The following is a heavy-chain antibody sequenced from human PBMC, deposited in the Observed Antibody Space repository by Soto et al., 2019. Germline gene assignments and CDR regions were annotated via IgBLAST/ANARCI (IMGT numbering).Heavy chain of an antibody. J-gene: IGHJ4*02. CDR3: ARVLSWWYCVFDY. Sequence: EVQLLESGGGLVQPGGSLRLSCAASGFTFSNYAMSWVRQAPGKGLEWVSTITGSGESTYYADSVKGRFTTSRDNSRNTLYGQVKSLRAYDTAIYYCARVLSWWYCVFDYWGQGTLVTVSS. V-gene: IGHV3-23*01. CDR2: ITGSGEST. D-gene: IGHD2-15*01. CDR1: GFTFSNYA.